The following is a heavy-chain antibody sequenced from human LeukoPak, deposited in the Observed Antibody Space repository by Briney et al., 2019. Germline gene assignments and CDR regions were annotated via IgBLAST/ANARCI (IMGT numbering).Heavy chain of an antibody. V-gene: IGHV4-61*09. Sequence: PSQTLSLTCTVSGGSISSGSYYWSWIRQPAGKGLEWIGHIYTSGSTNYNPSLKSRVTISVDTSKNQFSLKLSSVTAADTAVYYCARDMERVMITFGGPKRYFDLWGRGTLVTVSS. D-gene: IGHD3-16*01. CDR2: IYTSGST. CDR3: ARDMERVMITFGGPKRYFDL. J-gene: IGHJ2*01. CDR1: GGSISSGSYY.